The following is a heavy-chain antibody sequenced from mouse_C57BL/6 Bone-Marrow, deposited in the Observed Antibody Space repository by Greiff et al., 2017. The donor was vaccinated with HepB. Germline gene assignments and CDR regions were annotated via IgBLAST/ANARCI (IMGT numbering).Heavy chain of an antibody. J-gene: IGHJ4*01. D-gene: IGHD1-1*01. CDR1: GYSITSDY. Sequence: VQLKQSGPGLAKPSQTLSLTCSVSGYSITSDYWNWIRKFPGNKLEYMGYISYSGSTYYNPSLKSRISITRDTSKNQSYLQLNSVTTEDTATYYCARRYYYGYYAMDYWGQGTSVTVSS. CDR2: ISYSGST. CDR3: ARRYYYGYYAMDY. V-gene: IGHV3-8*01.